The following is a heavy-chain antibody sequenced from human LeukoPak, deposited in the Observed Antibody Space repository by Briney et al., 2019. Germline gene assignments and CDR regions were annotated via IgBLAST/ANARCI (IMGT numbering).Heavy chain of an antibody. Sequence: PGGSLRLSCAASGFTVSSNYMSWVRQAPGRGLEWVSVIYSGGSTYYADSVKGRFTISRDNSKNTLYLQMNSLRAEDTAVYYCAREGIAVASTSMDYWGQGTLVTVSS. CDR1: GFTVSSNY. V-gene: IGHV3-53*01. D-gene: IGHD6-19*01. CDR3: AREGIAVASTSMDY. J-gene: IGHJ4*02. CDR2: IYSGGST.